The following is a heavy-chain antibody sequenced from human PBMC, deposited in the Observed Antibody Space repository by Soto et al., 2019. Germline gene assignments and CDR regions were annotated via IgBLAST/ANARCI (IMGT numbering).Heavy chain of an antibody. CDR1: GYTFTSYA. CDR2: INAGNGNT. CDR3: ARDLGYCISTSCYPDAFDI. J-gene: IGHJ3*02. Sequence: GASVKVSCKASGYTFTSYAMHWVRQAPGQRLEWMGWINAGNGNTKYSQKFQGRVTITRDTSASTAYMELSSLRSEDTAVYYCARDLGYCISTSCYPDAFDIWGQGTMVTVSS. V-gene: IGHV1-3*01. D-gene: IGHD2-2*01.